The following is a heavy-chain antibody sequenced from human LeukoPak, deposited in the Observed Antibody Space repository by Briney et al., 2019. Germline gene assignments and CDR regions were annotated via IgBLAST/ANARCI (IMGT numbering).Heavy chain of an antibody. CDR3: ARLRGPIRISIRRIFDY. Sequence: GKSLKISCQGSGYNFSTYWIAWVRQVPGKGLEWMGIIYPGDSDTRYSPSFQGQVTISADKSISAAYLQWSSLKAPDTAMYYCARLRGPIRISIRRIFDYWGQGTLVTVSS. V-gene: IGHV5-51*01. J-gene: IGHJ4*02. D-gene: IGHD1-14*01. CDR1: GYNFSTYW. CDR2: IYPGDSDT.